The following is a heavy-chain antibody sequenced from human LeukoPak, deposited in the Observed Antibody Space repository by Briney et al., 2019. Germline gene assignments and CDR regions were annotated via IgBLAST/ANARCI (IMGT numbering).Heavy chain of an antibody. V-gene: IGHV3-21*01. J-gene: IGHJ4*02. Sequence: GGSLRPSCAASGFTFSSYSMNWVRQAPGKGLEWVSSISSSSSYIYYADSVKGRFTISRDNAKNSLYLQMNSLRAEDTAVYYCARDQEDEPFDYWGQGTLVTVSS. CDR3: ARDQEDEPFDY. CDR2: ISSSSSYI. CDR1: GFTFSSYS.